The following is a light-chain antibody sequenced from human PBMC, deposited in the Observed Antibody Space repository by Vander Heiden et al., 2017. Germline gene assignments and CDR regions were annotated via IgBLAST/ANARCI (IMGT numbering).Light chain of an antibody. V-gene: IGKV3-11*01. J-gene: IGKJ1*01. CDR1: HNVSSS. Sequence: ELVLTQSPAILSLSPGASATLSCRASHNVSSSLAWYQQKPGQAPRLLIYGASNRATGIPARFSGSGSGTDFTLTISSLEPEDFAVYYCQQRNNWPPAWPFGQGTKVEVK. CDR2: GAS. CDR3: QQRNNWPPAWP.